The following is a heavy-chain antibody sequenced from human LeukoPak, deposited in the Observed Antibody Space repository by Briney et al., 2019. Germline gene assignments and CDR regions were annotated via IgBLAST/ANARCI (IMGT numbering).Heavy chain of an antibody. CDR3: ALGIVVLIDY. CDR1: GGSFSGYY. V-gene: IGHV4-34*01. D-gene: IGHD2/OR15-2a*01. CDR2: INHSGST. Sequence: SETLSLTCAVYGGSFSGYYWSWIRQPPGKGLEWIGEINHSGSTNYNPSLKSRVTISVDTSKTQFSLKLNSVTAADTAVYYCALGIVVLIDYWGQGTLVTVSS. J-gene: IGHJ4*02.